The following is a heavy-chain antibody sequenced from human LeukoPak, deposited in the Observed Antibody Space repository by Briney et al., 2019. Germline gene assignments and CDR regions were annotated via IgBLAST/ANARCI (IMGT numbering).Heavy chain of an antibody. J-gene: IGHJ4*02. CDR3: AKVLLGSSWYLLFDY. CDR2: ISGSGGST. D-gene: IGHD6-13*01. Sequence: GGSLRLSCAASGFTFSSYAMSWVRQAPGKGLEWVSAISGSGGSTYYADSVKGRFTLSRDNSKNTLYLQMNSLRAEDTAVYYCAKVLLGSSWYLLFDYWGQGTLVTVSS. V-gene: IGHV3-23*01. CDR1: GFTFSSYA.